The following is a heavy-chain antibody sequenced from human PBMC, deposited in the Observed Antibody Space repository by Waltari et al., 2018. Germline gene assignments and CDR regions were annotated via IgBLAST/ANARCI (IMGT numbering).Heavy chain of an antibody. CDR2: IYSGGST. V-gene: IGHV3-23*03. J-gene: IGHJ4*02. CDR3: AKDAVLRFWDY. Sequence: EVQLLESGGGLVQPGGSLRLSCAASGFTFSSYAMSWVRQAPGKGLEWVSVIYSGGSTYYADPVKGRFTISRDNSKNTLYLQMNSLRAEDTAVYYCAKDAVLRFWDYWGQGTLVTVSS. D-gene: IGHD3-3*01. CDR1: GFTFSSYA.